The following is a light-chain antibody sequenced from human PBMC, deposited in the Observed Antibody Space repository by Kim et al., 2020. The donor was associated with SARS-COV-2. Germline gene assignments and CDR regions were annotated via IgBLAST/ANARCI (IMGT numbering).Light chain of an antibody. CDR2: AAS. Sequence: SPGHRATLSCRASQRVSSSYLAWYQQKPGQATRLLIYAASSRATGIPDRFSGSGSGTDFTLTISRLEPEDFAVYYCQQYGSSPRTFGQGTKVDIK. CDR3: QQYGSSPRT. J-gene: IGKJ1*01. CDR1: QRVSSSY. V-gene: IGKV3-20*01.